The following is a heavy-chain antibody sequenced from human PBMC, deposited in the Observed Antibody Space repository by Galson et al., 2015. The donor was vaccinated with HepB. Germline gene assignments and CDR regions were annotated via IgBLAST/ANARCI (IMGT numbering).Heavy chain of an antibody. D-gene: IGHD6-19*01. J-gene: IGHJ4*02. CDR2: ISAYNGNT. V-gene: IGHV1-18*01. Sequence: SVKVSCKASGGTFSSYAISWVRQAPGQGLEWMGWISAYNGNTNYAQKLQGRVTMTTDTSTSTAYMELRSLRSDDTAVYYCARARGDSSGWYSYYWGQGTLVTVSS. CDR3: ARARGDSSGWYSYY. CDR1: GGTFSSYA.